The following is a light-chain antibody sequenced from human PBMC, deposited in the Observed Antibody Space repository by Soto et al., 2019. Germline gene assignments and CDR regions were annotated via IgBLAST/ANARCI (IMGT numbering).Light chain of an antibody. J-gene: IGKJ1*01. CDR2: GAS. CDR3: QQYNNWWT. Sequence: EVVMTQSPATLSVSPGERATLSCRASQSVSNNLAWYQQKPGQAPRLLIYGASTRATGIPARFSGSGSGTEFTLTISSLQSEDFAVYYCQQYNNWWTSGQGTKVEIK. CDR1: QSVSNN. V-gene: IGKV3-15*01.